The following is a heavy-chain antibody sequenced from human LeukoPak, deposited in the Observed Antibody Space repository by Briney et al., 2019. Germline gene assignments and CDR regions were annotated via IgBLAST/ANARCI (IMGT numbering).Heavy chain of an antibody. Sequence: PSQTLSLTCTVSGGSISSYYWSWIRQPAGKGLEWIGRIYTSGSTNYNPSLKSRVTMSVDTSKNQFSLKLSSVTAADTAVYYCAREGYSSSWYLDWFDPWGQGTLVTVSS. D-gene: IGHD6-13*01. CDR1: GGSISSYY. V-gene: IGHV4-4*07. J-gene: IGHJ5*02. CDR3: AREGYSSSWYLDWFDP. CDR2: IYTSGST.